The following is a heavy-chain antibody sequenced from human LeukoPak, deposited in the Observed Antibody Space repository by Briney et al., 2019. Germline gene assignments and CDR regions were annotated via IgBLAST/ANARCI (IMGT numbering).Heavy chain of an antibody. J-gene: IGHJ3*02. CDR2: INSDGSRT. Sequence: GGSLRLSCAASGFTFSSYAMHWVRQAPGKGLVWVSRINSDGSRTTYADSVKGRFTISRDSAKNTLYLQMNSLRAEDTAVYYCARVGARLGAFDIWGQGTMVTVSS. V-gene: IGHV3-74*01. D-gene: IGHD6-25*01. CDR1: GFTFSSYA. CDR3: ARVGARLGAFDI.